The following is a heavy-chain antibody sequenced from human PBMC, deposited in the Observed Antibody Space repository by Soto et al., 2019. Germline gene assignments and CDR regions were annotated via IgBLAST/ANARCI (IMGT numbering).Heavy chain of an antibody. Sequence: QVQLVESGGGVVQPGRSLRLSCAASGFTFSSYGMHWVRQAPGKGLEWVAVISYDGSNKYYADSVKGRFTISRDNSKNTLYLQMNSLRAEDTAVYYCAKDRVGATGQFDYWGQGTLFTVSS. J-gene: IGHJ4*02. V-gene: IGHV3-30*18. CDR1: GFTFSSYG. D-gene: IGHD1-26*01. CDR3: AKDRVGATGQFDY. CDR2: ISYDGSNK.